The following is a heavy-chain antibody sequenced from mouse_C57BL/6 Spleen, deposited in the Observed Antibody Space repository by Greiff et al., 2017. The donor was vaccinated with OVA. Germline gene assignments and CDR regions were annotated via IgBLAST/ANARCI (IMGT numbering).Heavy chain of an antibody. D-gene: IGHD4-1*01. J-gene: IGHJ4*01. CDR1: GYTFTSYW. CDR3: ASRLGNYYAMDY. Sequence: VQLQQPGAELVRPGSSVKLSCKASGYTFTSYWMHWVKQRPIQGLEWIGNIDPSDSETHYNQKFKDKATLTVDKSSSTAYMQLSSLTSEDSAVYYCASRLGNYYAMDYWGQGTSVTVSS. CDR2: IDPSDSET. V-gene: IGHV1-52*01.